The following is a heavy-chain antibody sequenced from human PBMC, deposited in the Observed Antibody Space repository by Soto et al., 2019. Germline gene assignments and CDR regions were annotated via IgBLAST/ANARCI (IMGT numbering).Heavy chain of an antibody. Sequence: QVQLVESGGGVVQPGRSLRLSCATSGFIFSSYGIHWLRQAPGKGLEWLAIISHDGNKKYYADSVKGRFTISRDNSNNTVYLQMDSLRVEDTAVYYCARDGGDFDYWGQGTLVTVSS. V-gene: IGHV3-33*05. CDR1: GFIFSSYG. J-gene: IGHJ4*02. CDR3: ARDGGDFDY. CDR2: ISHDGNKK. D-gene: IGHD3-16*01.